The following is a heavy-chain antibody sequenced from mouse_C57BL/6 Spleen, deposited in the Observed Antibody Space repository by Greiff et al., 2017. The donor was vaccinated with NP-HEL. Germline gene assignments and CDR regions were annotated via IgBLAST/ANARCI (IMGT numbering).Heavy chain of an antibody. D-gene: IGHD1-2*01. J-gene: IGHJ2*01. CDR1: GYTFTDYE. CDR2: IDPETGGT. CDR3: TREGVTAYYFAY. Sequence: SGAELVRPGASVTLSCKASGYTFTDYEMHWVKQTPVHGLEWIGAIDPETGGTAYNQKFKGKAILTADKSSSTAYMELRSLTSEDSAVYYCTREGVTAYYFAYWGQGPTLTVSS. V-gene: IGHV1-15*01.